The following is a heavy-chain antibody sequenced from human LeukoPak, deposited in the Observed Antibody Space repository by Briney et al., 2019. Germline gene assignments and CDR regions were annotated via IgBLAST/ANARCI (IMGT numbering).Heavy chain of an antibody. J-gene: IGHJ5*02. CDR2: IYYSGST. V-gene: IGHV4-39*07. CDR3: ARDGHNWFDP. Sequence: KPSETLSLTCTISGGSISSSSYYWGWIRQPPGKGLEWIGSIYYSGSTYYNPSLKSRVTISVDTSKNQFSLKLSSVTAADTAVYYCARDGHNWFDPWGQGTLVTVSS. CDR1: GGSISSSSYY.